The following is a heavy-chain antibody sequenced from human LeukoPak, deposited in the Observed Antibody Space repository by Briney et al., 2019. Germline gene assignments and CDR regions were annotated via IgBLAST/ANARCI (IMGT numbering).Heavy chain of an antibody. CDR1: GYTFTGYY. Sequence: ASVKVSCKASGYTFTGYYMHWVRQAPGQGLEWMGWINSNSGGTNYAQKFQGWVTMTRDTSISTAYMELSRLRSDDTAVYYCARIGPSGYDPFDYWGQGTLVTVSS. D-gene: IGHD5-12*01. CDR2: INSNSGGT. V-gene: IGHV1-2*04. J-gene: IGHJ4*02. CDR3: ARIGPSGYDPFDY.